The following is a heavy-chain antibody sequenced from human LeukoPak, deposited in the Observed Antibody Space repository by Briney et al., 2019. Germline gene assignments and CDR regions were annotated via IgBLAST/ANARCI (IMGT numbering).Heavy chain of an antibody. CDR1: GFSLCTYF. V-gene: IGHV3-11*04. D-gene: IGHD5-12*01. CDR2: ITNSGRST. Sequence: PGGSLRLSCEASGFSLCTYFISWIRQAPGKGLEWVSYITNSGRSTKYADAVKGRFTISRDNTKQSVYLEMTDLRAEDTAVYYCAREASGYYHVFDSWGQGTLVTVSS. CDR3: AREASGYYHVFDS. J-gene: IGHJ4*02.